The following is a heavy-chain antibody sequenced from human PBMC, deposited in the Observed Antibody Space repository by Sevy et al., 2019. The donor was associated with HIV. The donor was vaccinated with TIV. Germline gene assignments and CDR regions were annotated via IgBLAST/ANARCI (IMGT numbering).Heavy chain of an antibody. Sequence: GGSLRLSCAVSGFTFSDYYMSWIRQAPGKGLEWVSDISCGSTYTKYADSVKGRFTISRDNVKNSLYLQMNSLRVEDTAVYYCSRDRRNYAGQYFDYWGQGTLVTVSS. D-gene: IGHD1-7*01. J-gene: IGHJ4*02. CDR2: ISCGSTYT. CDR1: GFTFSDYY. V-gene: IGHV3-11*06. CDR3: SRDRRNYAGQYFDY.